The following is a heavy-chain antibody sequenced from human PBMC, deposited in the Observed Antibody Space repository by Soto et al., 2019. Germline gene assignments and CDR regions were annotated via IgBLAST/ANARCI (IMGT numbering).Heavy chain of an antibody. CDR1: VGTFSSYT. Sequence: SVKVSCKASVGTFSSYTISWVRQAPGQGLEWMGRIIPILGIANYAQKFHGRVTITADKSTSTAYMELSSLRSEDTAVYYCARGRVLRYFDWLYYFDYWGQGTLVTVSS. CDR2: IIPILGIA. CDR3: ARGRVLRYFDWLYYFDY. V-gene: IGHV1-69*02. J-gene: IGHJ4*02. D-gene: IGHD3-9*01.